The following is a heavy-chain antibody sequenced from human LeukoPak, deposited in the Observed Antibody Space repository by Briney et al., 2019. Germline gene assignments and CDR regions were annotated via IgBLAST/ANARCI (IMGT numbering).Heavy chain of an antibody. D-gene: IGHD5-18*01. CDR3: ARELQVWSPDFDY. V-gene: IGHV3-21*01. J-gene: IGHJ4*02. Sequence: GGSLRLSCAASGFTFSSYTMTWVRQAPGKGLEWVSSISSSSSYIYHADSVKGRFTISRDNAKNSLYLQMNSLRAEDAAVYYCARELQVWSPDFDYWGQGTLVTVSS. CDR1: GFTFSSYT. CDR2: ISSSSSYI.